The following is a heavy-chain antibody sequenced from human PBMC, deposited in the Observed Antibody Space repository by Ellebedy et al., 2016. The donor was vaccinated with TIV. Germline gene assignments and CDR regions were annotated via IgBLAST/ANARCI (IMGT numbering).Heavy chain of an antibody. CDR1: GGSISSNY. CDR2: FSYSGST. V-gene: IGHV4-59*08. Sequence: MPSETLSLTCSVSGGSISSNYWNWIRQPPGKGLEWIGYFSYSGSTNYNPALKSRVTISVDTSKNQFSLKLSPVTAADTAVYYCARSHRSGTDDWGQGTLVTVSS. D-gene: IGHD6-19*01. CDR3: ARSHRSGTDD. J-gene: IGHJ4*02.